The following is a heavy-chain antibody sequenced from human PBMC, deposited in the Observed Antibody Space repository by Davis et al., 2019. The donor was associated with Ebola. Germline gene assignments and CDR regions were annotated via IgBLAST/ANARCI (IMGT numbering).Heavy chain of an antibody. V-gene: IGHV1-2*02. CDR1: GYSFIDHY. CDR2: IIPQSGAT. D-gene: IGHD2-2*01. Sequence: AASVKVSCKASGYSFIDHYVHWVRQAPGQGLEWMGWIIPQSGATKYALKFQGRVTMTRDTSTSTAYMELSRLTSDDTAVYYCARDFIFYQLLYTAHLPGVMDVWGQGTTVTVSS. CDR3: ARDFIFYQLLYTAHLPGVMDV. J-gene: IGHJ6*02.